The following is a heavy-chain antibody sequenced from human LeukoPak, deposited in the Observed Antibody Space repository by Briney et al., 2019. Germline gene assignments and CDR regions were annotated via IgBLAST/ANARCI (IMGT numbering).Heavy chain of an antibody. D-gene: IGHD6-13*01. CDR3: ARVILSAAAGLLFDY. J-gene: IGHJ4*02. CDR2: IIPIFGTA. Sequence: ASVKVSCKASGGTFSSYAISWVRHAPGQELEWMGGIIPIFGTANYAQKFQGRVTITADESTSTAYMELSSLRSEDTAVYYCARVILSAAAGLLFDYWGQGTLVTVSS. CDR1: GGTFSSYA. V-gene: IGHV1-69*13.